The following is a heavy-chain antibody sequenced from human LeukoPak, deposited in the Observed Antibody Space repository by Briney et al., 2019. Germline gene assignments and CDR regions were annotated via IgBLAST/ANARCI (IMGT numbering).Heavy chain of an antibody. CDR2: TSSSGSSR. J-gene: IGHJ3*02. D-gene: IGHD3-10*01. V-gene: IGHV3-11*04. Sequence: PGGSLRLSCAVSGFSFSDYYMSWIRQAPGKGLEWVSYTSSSGSSRYYADSVKGRFTISRDNSKNMLYLQMNSLRPEDTAVYYCANWDGDKSAYDMWGQGTMVTVSS. CDR1: GFSFSDYY. CDR3: ANWDGDKSAYDM.